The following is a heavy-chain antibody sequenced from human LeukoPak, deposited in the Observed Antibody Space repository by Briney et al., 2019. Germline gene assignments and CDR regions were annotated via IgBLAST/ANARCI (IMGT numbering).Heavy chain of an antibody. J-gene: IGHJ5*02. CDR1: GYTFTSYG. Sequence: ASVKVSCKASGYTFTSYGISWVRQAPGQGLEWMGWMNPNSGNTGYAQKFQGRVTMTRNTSISTAYMGLSSLRSEDTAVYYCARGRGSGSYHLNWFDPWGQGTLVTVSS. D-gene: IGHD3-10*01. CDR2: MNPNSGNT. V-gene: IGHV1-8*02. CDR3: ARGRGSGSYHLNWFDP.